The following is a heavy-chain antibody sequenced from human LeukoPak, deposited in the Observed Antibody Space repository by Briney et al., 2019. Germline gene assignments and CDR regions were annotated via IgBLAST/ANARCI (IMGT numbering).Heavy chain of an antibody. D-gene: IGHD3-22*01. J-gene: IGHJ4*02. CDR1: GFTFSSYW. CDR3: ARDPAYYYDSSGYLDY. CDR2: IKQDGSEK. Sequence: GGSLRLSCAASGFTFSSYWMSWVRRAPGKGLEWVANIKQDGSEKYYVDSVKGRFTISRDNAKNSLYLQMNSLRAEDTAVYYCARDPAYYYDSSGYLDYWGQGTLVTVSS. V-gene: IGHV3-7*01.